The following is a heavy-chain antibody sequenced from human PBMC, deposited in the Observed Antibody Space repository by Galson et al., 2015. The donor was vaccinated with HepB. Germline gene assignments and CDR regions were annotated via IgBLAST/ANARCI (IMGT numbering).Heavy chain of an antibody. CDR2: FDPEHGET. J-gene: IGHJ4*02. V-gene: IGHV1-24*01. D-gene: IGHD5-18*01. CDR3: ATDRRDTYGYGGGRSFGY. CDR1: GYTLTEIS. Sequence: SVKVSCKVSGYTLTEISIHWVRQAPGKGLEWMGSFDPEHGETIYTQNFQGRVTMTEDTSTDTAYMELGSLRSEDTAVYYCATDRRDTYGYGGGRSFGYWGQGTLVTVSS.